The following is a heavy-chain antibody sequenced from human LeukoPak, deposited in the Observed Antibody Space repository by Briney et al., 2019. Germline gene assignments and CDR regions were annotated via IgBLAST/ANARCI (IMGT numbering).Heavy chain of an antibody. CDR1: GFTFSSYA. D-gene: IGHD5-24*01. Sequence: GGSLRLSCAVSGFTFSSYAMSWLRQAPGKGLEWVSAISCSGGSTYYADSVKGRFTISRDNSKNTPYLQLNRLRAQDTTVYYCATDRRQRYLFDYWGQGTLVTVSS. CDR3: ATDRRQRYLFDY. V-gene: IGHV3-23*01. CDR2: ISCSGGST. J-gene: IGHJ4*02.